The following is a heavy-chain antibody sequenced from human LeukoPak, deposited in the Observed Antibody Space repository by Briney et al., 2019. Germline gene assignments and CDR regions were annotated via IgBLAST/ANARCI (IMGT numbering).Heavy chain of an antibody. D-gene: IGHD6-13*01. CDR3: AKDGEQQLIRGYFDY. J-gene: IGHJ4*02. CDR1: GFTFSSYA. V-gene: IGHV3-23*01. Sequence: GGSLRLSCAASGFTFSSYAMSWVRQAPGKGLEWVSAISGSGGSTYYADSVKGRFTISRDNSKNTLYLQMNSLRGEDTAIYYGAKDGEQQLIRGYFDYWGQGALVTVSS. CDR2: ISGSGGST.